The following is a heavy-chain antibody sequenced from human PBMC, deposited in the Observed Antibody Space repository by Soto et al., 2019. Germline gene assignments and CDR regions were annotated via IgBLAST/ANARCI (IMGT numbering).Heavy chain of an antibody. J-gene: IGHJ3*02. D-gene: IGHD6-19*01. CDR3: EGQQWRSIDAFDI. CDR1: VFTFSFYA. V-gene: IGHV3-30-3*01. CDR2: ISYDGSNK. Sequence: WGALIVHCVSSVFTFSFYAMNEVRQGPGKGLEWVAVISYDGSNKYYADSVKGRFTISRDNSKNTLYLQMNSLRAEDTAVYYCEGQQWRSIDAFDIWGQGAMVTVSS.